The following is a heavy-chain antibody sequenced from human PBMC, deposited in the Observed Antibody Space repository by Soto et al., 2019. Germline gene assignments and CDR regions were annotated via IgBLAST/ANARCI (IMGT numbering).Heavy chain of an antibody. CDR2: ISGSGGST. D-gene: IGHD6-13*01. Sequence: GGSLRLSCAASGFTFSSYAMSWVRQAPGKGLEWVSAISGSGGSTYYADSVKGRFTISRDNSKNTLYLQMNGLRAEDMAVYYCATPGRSSSWTFDYWGQGTLVTVSS. J-gene: IGHJ4*02. CDR3: ATPGRSSSWTFDY. CDR1: GFTFSSYA. V-gene: IGHV3-23*01.